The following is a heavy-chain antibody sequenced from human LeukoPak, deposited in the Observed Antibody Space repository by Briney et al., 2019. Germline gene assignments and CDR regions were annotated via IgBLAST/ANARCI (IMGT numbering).Heavy chain of an antibody. J-gene: IGHJ5*02. D-gene: IGHD3-10*01. CDR2: IYTSGST. CDR1: GGSISSGSYY. Sequence: SETLSLTCTVSGGSISSGSYYWSWIRQPAGKGLEWIGRIYTSGSTNYNPSLKSRVTISVDTSKNQFSLKLSSVTAADTAVYYCARVRYYYGSGSHNNWFDPWGQGTLVTVSS. CDR3: ARVRYYYGSGSHNNWFDP. V-gene: IGHV4-61*02.